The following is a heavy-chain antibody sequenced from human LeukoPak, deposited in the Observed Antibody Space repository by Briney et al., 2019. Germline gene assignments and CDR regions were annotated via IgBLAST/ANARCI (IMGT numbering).Heavy chain of an antibody. Sequence: ASVKVSCKSSGYSFTSYGISWVRQAPGQGLEWMGWISAYNGNTNYAQKLQGRVTMTTDTSTSTAYMELRSLRSDDTAVYYCARDLGVRGVNAAAGYWGQGTLVTVSS. CDR2: ISAYNGNT. CDR3: ARDLGVRGVNAAAGY. V-gene: IGHV1-18*01. J-gene: IGHJ4*02. D-gene: IGHD3-10*01. CDR1: GYSFTSYG.